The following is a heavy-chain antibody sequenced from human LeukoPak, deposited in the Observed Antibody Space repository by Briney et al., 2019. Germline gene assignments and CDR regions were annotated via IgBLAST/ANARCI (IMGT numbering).Heavy chain of an antibody. CDR2: MNPNSGNT. J-gene: IGHJ5*02. Sequence: ASVTGSCEASGYTFTSYGINWVRQATGQGLEWMGWMNPNSGNTGYAQKFQGRVTMTRNTPISTAYMELSSLRSEDTAVYYCARGSGDSSGYYYVRGFDPWGQGTLVTVSS. CDR3: ARGSGDSSGYYYVRGFDP. CDR1: GYTFTSYG. D-gene: IGHD3-22*01. V-gene: IGHV1-8*01.